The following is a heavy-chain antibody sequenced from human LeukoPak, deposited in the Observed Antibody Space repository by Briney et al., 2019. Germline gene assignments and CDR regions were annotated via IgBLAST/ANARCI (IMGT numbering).Heavy chain of an antibody. D-gene: IGHD3-10*01. J-gene: IGHJ4*02. V-gene: IGHV3-53*01. CDR2: IYSGGST. Sequence: GGSLRLSCAASGFTFSSYAMSWVRQAPGKGLEWVSVIYSGGSTYYADSVKGRFTISRDNSKNTLYLQMNSLRAEDTAVYYCARGWWGYGPGSPLDYWGQGTLVTVSS. CDR3: ARGWWGYGPGSPLDY. CDR1: GFTFSSYA.